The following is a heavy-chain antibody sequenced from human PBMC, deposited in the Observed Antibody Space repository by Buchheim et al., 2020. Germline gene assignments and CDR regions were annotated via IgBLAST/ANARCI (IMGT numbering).Heavy chain of an antibody. Sequence: QVQLVQSGAEVKKPGASVKVSCKASGYTFTSYYMHWVRQAPGQGLEWMGIINPSGGRTSYAQKFQGRVTMTRDTSTSTVYMELSSLRSEDTAVYYCARGQIPERRLYSGSYYFDYWGQGTL. CDR3: ARGQIPERRLYSGSYYFDY. V-gene: IGHV1-46*01. CDR1: GYTFTSYY. D-gene: IGHD1-26*01. J-gene: IGHJ4*02. CDR2: INPSGGRT.